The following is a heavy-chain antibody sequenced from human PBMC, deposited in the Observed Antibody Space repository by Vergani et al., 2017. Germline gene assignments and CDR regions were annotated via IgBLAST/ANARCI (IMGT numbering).Heavy chain of an antibody. D-gene: IGHD2-2*02. CDR2: IRSKNDGGTA. CDR3: YTDYHDY. J-gene: IGHJ4*02. V-gene: IGHV3-15*01. Sequence: EVQVVESGGGLIKPGGSLRLSCVVSGLTFKNAWINWVRQAPGKGLEWIGRIRSKNDGGTADYAAPLKGRLTISRDDSKDSAFLLVNNLKTEDTAVYFCYTDYHDYWGQGTLVTVSS. CDR1: GLTFKNAW.